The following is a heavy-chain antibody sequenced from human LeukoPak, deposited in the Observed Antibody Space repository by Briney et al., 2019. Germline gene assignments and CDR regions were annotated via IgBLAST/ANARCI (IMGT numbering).Heavy chain of an antibody. Sequence: SETLSLTCAVSGGSISGDYWSWIRRPPGKGLEWIGYIYYSGSTNYSPSLKSRVTISVDTSKNQFSLKLSSVTAADTAVYYCARGPRITIFGVVNDYWGQGTLVTVSS. CDR3: ARGPRITIFGVVNDY. V-gene: IGHV4-59*12. J-gene: IGHJ4*02. CDR1: GGSISGDY. CDR2: IYYSGST. D-gene: IGHD3-3*01.